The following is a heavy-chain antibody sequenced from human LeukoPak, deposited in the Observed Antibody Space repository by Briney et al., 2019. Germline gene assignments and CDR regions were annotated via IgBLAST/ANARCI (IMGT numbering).Heavy chain of an antibody. CDR1: GFTFSSYG. CDR3: ARAHLYCSGGSCYLIDY. Sequence: GGSLRLSCAASGFTFSSYGMHWVRQAPGKGLEWVAVIWYDGSNKYYADSVKGRFTISRDNSKNTLYLRMSSLRDEDTAVYYCARAHLYCSGGSCYLIDYWGQGTLVTVSS. V-gene: IGHV3-33*01. D-gene: IGHD2-15*01. CDR2: IWYDGSNK. J-gene: IGHJ4*02.